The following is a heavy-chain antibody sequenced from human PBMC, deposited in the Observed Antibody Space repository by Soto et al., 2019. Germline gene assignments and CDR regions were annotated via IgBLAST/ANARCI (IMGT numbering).Heavy chain of an antibody. J-gene: IGHJ4*02. D-gene: IGHD2-15*01. V-gene: IGHV4-31*02. CDR2: IYYSGST. CDR3: ARDMGVVAYFDY. Sequence: LCGGSISSGGYYWSWIRQHPGKGLEWIGYIYYSGSTYYNPSLKSRVTISVDTSKNQFSLKLSSVTAADTAVYYCARDMGVVAYFDYWGQGTLVTVSS. CDR1: GGSISSGGYY.